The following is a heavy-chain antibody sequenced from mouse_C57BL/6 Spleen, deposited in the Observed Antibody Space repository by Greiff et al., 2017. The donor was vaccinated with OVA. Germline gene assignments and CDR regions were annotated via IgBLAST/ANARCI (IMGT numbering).Heavy chain of an antibody. J-gene: IGHJ3*01. CDR3: TRDGNGFAY. CDR2: ISSGGDYI. V-gene: IGHV5-9-1*02. D-gene: IGHD2-1*01. CDR1: GFTFSSYA. Sequence: EVQLVESGEGLVKPGGSLKLSCAASGFTFSSYAMSWVRQTPEKRLEWVAYISSGGDYIYYADNVKGRFTISRDNARNTLYLQMSSLKSEDAAMYYCTRDGNGFAYWGQGTLVTVSA.